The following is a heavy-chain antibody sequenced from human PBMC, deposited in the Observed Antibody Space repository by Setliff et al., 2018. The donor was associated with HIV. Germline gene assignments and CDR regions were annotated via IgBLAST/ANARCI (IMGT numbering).Heavy chain of an antibody. CDR1: GYTFTDYY. CDR2: SNPKSGGT. J-gene: IGHJ4*02. D-gene: IGHD3-22*01. CDR3: ATTEGGYTINSDSSGSRYFDH. V-gene: IGHV1-2*02. Sequence: ASVKVSCKASGYTFTDYYIHWVRQAPGQGLEWMGWSNPKSGGTNYAQKFQDRVTMTRETSTAYMELKSLTSDDTAIYYCATTEGGYTINSDSSGSRYFDHWGQGTLVTVSS.